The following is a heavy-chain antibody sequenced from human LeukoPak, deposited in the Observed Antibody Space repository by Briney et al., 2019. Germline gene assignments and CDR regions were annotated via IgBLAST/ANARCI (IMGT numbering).Heavy chain of an antibody. CDR2: IKQDGSEK. CDR1: GFTFSSYW. Sequence: GGSLRLSCAASGFTFSSYWMSWVRQAPGKGLEWVAVIKQDGSEKFYADSVKGRFTIPRDNAKNSLYLQMNSLRAEDTALYHCAREIAAAGSLWFDPWGQGTLVTVSS. J-gene: IGHJ5*02. D-gene: IGHD6-13*01. CDR3: AREIAAAGSLWFDP. V-gene: IGHV3-7*03.